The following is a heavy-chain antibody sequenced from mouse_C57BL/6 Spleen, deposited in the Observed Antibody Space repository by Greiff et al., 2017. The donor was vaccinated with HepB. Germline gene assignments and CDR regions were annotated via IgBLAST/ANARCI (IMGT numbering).Heavy chain of an antibody. CDR1: GFTFSDYY. D-gene: IGHD2-3*01. Sequence: EVNLVESEGGLVQPGSSMKLSCTASGFTFSDYYMAWVRQVPEKGLEWVANINYDGSSTYYLDSLKSRFIISRDNAKNILYLQMSSLTSEDTATYYCARGGGGYYYFDYWGQGTTLTVSS. CDR3: ARGGGGYYYFDY. CDR2: INYDGSST. V-gene: IGHV5-16*01. J-gene: IGHJ2*01.